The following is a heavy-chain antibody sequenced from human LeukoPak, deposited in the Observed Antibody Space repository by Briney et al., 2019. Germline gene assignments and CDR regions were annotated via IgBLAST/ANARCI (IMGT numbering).Heavy chain of an antibody. D-gene: IGHD3-22*01. CDR1: GCTFSSYS. J-gene: IGHJ4*02. Sequence: GGSLRLSCAASGCTFSSYSMNCGRQPPGKGLEWVSSISSSSSYIYYADSVKGRFTISSDNAKNSLYLQMNRLIAEDTAVYYCARALYDSSGYYFDYWGQGTLVTVSS. V-gene: IGHV3-21*01. CDR3: ARALYDSSGYYFDY. CDR2: ISSSSSYI.